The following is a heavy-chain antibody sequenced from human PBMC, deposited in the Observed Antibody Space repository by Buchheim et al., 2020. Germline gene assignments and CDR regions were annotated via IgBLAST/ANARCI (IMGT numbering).Heavy chain of an antibody. Sequence: VQLLESGGGVVQPGRSLRLSCAASGFTFSSYAMHWVRQAPGKGLEWVAVISYDGSNKYYADSVKGRFTISRDNSKNTLYLQMNSLRAEDTAVYYCARDAIPYYDFWSGYYKGDYYYGMDVWGQGTT. CDR2: ISYDGSNK. CDR3: ARDAIPYYDFWSGYYKGDYYYGMDV. CDR1: GFTFSSYA. D-gene: IGHD3-3*01. J-gene: IGHJ6*02. V-gene: IGHV3-30-3*01.